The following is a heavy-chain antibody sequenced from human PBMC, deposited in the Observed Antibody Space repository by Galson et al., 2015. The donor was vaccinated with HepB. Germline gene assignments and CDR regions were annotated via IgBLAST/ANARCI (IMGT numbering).Heavy chain of an antibody. CDR3: AKDGLVISGHYYYYYMDV. J-gene: IGHJ6*03. CDR1: GFTFDDYA. Sequence: SLRLSCAASGFTFDDYAMHWVRQAPGKGLEWVSGISWNSGSIGYADSVKGRFTISRDNAKNSLYLQMNSLRAEDTALYYCAKDGLVISGHYYYYYMDVWGKGTTVTVSS. CDR2: ISWNSGSI. D-gene: IGHD3/OR15-3a*01. V-gene: IGHV3-9*01.